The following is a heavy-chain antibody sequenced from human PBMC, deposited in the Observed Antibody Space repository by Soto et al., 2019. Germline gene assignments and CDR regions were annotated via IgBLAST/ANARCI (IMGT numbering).Heavy chain of an antibody. Sequence: QVQLVEAGGGVVQPGRSLRVSCAASGFTFSSYGLHWVRQAPGKGLEWVAAISFDGSIESYADSVKGRFTISRDNSKNALHLQMNSLRTEDTAVYCCARLLREGILRATTPLGYWGQGTLVSVST. CDR2: ISFDGSIE. CDR3: ARLLREGILRATTPLGY. CDR1: GFTFSSYG. V-gene: IGHV3-30*03. J-gene: IGHJ4*02. D-gene: IGHD1-26*01.